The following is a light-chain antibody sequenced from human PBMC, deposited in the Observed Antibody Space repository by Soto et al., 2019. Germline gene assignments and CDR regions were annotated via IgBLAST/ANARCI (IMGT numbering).Light chain of an antibody. CDR1: QSVSSN. CDR2: GAS. V-gene: IGKV3-15*01. J-gene: IGKJ1*01. Sequence: EIVMTQSPATLSVSPGERATLSCRASQSVSSNLAWYQQKPGQAPRLLIYGASTRATGIPARFSGSGSLTEFTLTISSLQSEDFAVYYCQQYNNWPGTFGQGTKVEIK. CDR3: QQYNNWPGT.